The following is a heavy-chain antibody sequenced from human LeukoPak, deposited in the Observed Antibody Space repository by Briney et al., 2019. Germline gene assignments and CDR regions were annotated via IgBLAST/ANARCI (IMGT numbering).Heavy chain of an antibody. CDR2: ISYDGSNK. V-gene: IGHV3-30*18. Sequence: GRSLRLSCAASGFTFSSFGMHWVRQAPGKGLECVAVISYDGSNKYYADSVRGRFTISIDNSKDTVSVQMNSLRREDAAVYYCAKAPRSGFSGYDSDYWGQGTLVTVSS. J-gene: IGHJ4*02. CDR3: AKAPRSGFSGYDSDY. D-gene: IGHD5-12*01. CDR1: GFTFSSFG.